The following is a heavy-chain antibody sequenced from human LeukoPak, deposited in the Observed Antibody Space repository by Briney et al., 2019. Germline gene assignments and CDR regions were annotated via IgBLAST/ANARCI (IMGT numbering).Heavy chain of an antibody. CDR1: GYTFTSYG. CDR3: ARDRGPTYCSSTSCYPSDAFEI. CDR2: ISAYNDNT. V-gene: IGHV1-18*01. J-gene: IGHJ3*02. D-gene: IGHD2-2*01. Sequence: ASVKVSCKASGYTFTSYGISWVRQAPGQGLEWMGWISAYNDNTNYAQKLQGRVTMTTDTSTSTAYMELRSLRSDDTAVYYCARDRGPTYCSSTSCYPSDAFEIWGQGTMVTVSS.